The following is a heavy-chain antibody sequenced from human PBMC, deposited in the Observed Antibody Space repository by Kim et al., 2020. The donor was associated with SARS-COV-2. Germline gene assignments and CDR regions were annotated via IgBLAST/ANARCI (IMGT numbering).Heavy chain of an antibody. J-gene: IGHJ4*02. D-gene: IGHD4-17*01. CDR3: AKDDGDYYFDF. Sequence: THYADSVKGPFTIYEDTSKNTLYLQVNSLRAEYTAVNCCAKDDGDYYFDFWGQGTLVTVSS. CDR2: T. V-gene: IGHV3-23*01.